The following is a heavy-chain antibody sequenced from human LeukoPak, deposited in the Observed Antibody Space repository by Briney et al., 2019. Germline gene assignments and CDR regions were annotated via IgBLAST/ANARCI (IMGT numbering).Heavy chain of an antibody. Sequence: GGSLRLSCAASGFIFSSYWMRGLPQAPGRGREGVANIKKDSSENYYGDSVKGRFTISRDNAKDPLYLQMNSLRAEDTAVYYCAREAPALYYFDYWGQGTLVTVSS. CDR3: AREAPALYYFDY. D-gene: IGHD2/OR15-2a*01. J-gene: IGHJ4*02. CDR2: IKKDSSEN. V-gene: IGHV3-7*01. CDR1: GFIFSSYW.